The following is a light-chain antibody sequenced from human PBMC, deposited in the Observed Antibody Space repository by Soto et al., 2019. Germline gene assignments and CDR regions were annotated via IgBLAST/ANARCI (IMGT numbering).Light chain of an antibody. J-gene: IGLJ1*01. V-gene: IGLV2-14*02. Sequence: QSVLTQPASVSGSPGQSITISCTGTSSDVGSYNLVSWYQQQPGKAPKLIIYDVSSRPSGVSNRFSGSKSGNTASLTISGLQAEDEADYYCSSHTSSSTPYVFGTGTKVTVL. CDR3: SSHTSSSTPYV. CDR1: SSDVGSYNL. CDR2: DVS.